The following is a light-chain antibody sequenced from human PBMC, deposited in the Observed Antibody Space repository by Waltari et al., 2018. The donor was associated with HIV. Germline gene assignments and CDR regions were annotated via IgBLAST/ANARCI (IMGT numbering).Light chain of an antibody. Sequence: QSALTQPPSASGSPGQSVTISCTGTSSDVVGYNYLSWYQQHPGKAPKLMIYEVSKRPSGVPDRFSGSKSGNTASLTVSGLQAEDEADYYCSSYAGSNPVFGGGTRLTVL. CDR2: EVS. J-gene: IGLJ2*01. V-gene: IGLV2-8*01. CDR3: SSYAGSNPV. CDR1: SSDVVGYNY.